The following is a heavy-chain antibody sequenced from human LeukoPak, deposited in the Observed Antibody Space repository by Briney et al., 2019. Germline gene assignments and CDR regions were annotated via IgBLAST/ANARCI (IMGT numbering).Heavy chain of an antibody. V-gene: IGHV3-53*05. Sequence: PGGSLRLSCAASGSTVSSNYMSWVRQAPGKGLEWVSVIYSGGSTYYADSVKGRFTISRDNSKNTLFLQMNSLRAEDTAVNYCAEEVGMIGYCSGGSCYAIDYWGQGTLVTVSS. D-gene: IGHD2-15*01. CDR3: AEEVGMIGYCSGGSCYAIDY. CDR2: IYSGGST. CDR1: GSTVSSNY. J-gene: IGHJ4*02.